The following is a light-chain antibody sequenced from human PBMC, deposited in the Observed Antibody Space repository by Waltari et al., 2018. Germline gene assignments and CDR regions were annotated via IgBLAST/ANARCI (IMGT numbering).Light chain of an antibody. CDR2: AAS. V-gene: IGKV1-39*01. CDR1: QSISSY. Sequence: DIQMTQSPSSLSASVGDRVTITCRASQSISSYLNWYQQKPGKAPKLLIYAASSLQSGVPSRFSGSGSGTDFTLIISSLQPEDFATYYCQQSYSTLPTFGQGTKVEIK. J-gene: IGKJ1*01. CDR3: QQSYSTLPT.